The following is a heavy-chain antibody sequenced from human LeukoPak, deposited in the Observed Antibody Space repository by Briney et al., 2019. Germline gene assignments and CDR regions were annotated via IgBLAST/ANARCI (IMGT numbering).Heavy chain of an antibody. D-gene: IGHD5-18*01. J-gene: IGHJ4*02. CDR3: ARDRSSGLWPPTTYYFDY. CDR2: IWYDGSNK. V-gene: IGHV3-33*01. CDR1: GFTFSSYG. Sequence: GGSLRLSCAASGFTFSSYGMHWGRQAPGKGLEWVAVIWYDGSNKYYADSVKGRFTISRDNSKNTLYLQMHSLRAEDTAVYYCARDRSSGLWPPTTYYFDYWGQGTLVTVSS.